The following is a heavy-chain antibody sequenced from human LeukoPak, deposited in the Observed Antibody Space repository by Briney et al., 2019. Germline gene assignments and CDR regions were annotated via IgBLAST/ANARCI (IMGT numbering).Heavy chain of an antibody. CDR1: GGTFSSYA. D-gene: IGHD3-16*02. J-gene: IGHJ4*02. Sequence: GSSVKVSCKASGGTFSSYAISWVRQAPGQGLEWMGGIIPIFGTANYAQKFQGRVTITTDESTSTAYMELCSLRSEDTAVYYCARVYYDYVWGSYPNLGYFDYWGQGTLVTASS. V-gene: IGHV1-69*05. CDR3: ARVYYDYVWGSYPNLGYFDY. CDR2: IIPIFGTA.